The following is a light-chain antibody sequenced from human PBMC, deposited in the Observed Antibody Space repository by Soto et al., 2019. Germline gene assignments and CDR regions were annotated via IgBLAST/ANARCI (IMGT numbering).Light chain of an antibody. CDR3: QQFSSYPLT. Sequence: EIVLTQSPGTLSLSPGERATLSYRASQSVSTSQLAWYQQKPGQAPRLLIYDASNRATGIPDRFSGGGSGTDFTLTISRLEPEDFAVYYCQQFSSYPLTFGGGTKVDIK. J-gene: IGKJ4*01. CDR1: QSVSTSQ. V-gene: IGKV3-20*01. CDR2: DAS.